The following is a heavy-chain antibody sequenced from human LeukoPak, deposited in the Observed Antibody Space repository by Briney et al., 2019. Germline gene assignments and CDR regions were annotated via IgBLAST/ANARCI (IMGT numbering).Heavy chain of an antibody. V-gene: IGHV4-34*01. J-gene: IGHJ4*02. CDR3: ARGRYGVYDY. Sequence: EWIGEINHSASTNYTPSLKSRVTISVDTSKNHFSLKLSSVTAADTAVYYCARGRYGVYDYWGQGTLVTVSS. CDR2: INHSAST. D-gene: IGHD4-17*01.